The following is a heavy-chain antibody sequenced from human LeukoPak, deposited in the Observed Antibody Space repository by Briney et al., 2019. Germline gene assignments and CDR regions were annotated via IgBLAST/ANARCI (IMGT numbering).Heavy chain of an antibody. V-gene: IGHV3-23*01. CDR2: IPGSSDNT. Sequence: GGSLRLSCAASGFTFSGYVMNWVRQAPGKGLAWVSSIPGSSDNTYYADSVKGRFTISRDNSRSTLYLQMNSLSREDTALYYCARRGGSNSWGDFDIWGQGTIVTVSS. CDR3: ARRGGSNSWGDFDI. D-gene: IGHD6-13*01. J-gene: IGHJ3*02. CDR1: GFTFSGYV.